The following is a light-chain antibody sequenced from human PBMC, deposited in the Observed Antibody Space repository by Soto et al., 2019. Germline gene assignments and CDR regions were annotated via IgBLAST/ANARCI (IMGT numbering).Light chain of an antibody. CDR3: QQYYNTPSYT. V-gene: IGKV4-1*01. Sequence: DIVMTQSPDSLAVSLGERATINCKSSQSVLYSSNNKNYLAWYQLKPGQPPKLLIYWASTRESGVPDRFSGSGSGTDFTLTISSLQAEDVAVYYCQQYYNTPSYTFGQGTKLEIK. CDR1: QSVLYSSNNKNY. J-gene: IGKJ2*01. CDR2: WAS.